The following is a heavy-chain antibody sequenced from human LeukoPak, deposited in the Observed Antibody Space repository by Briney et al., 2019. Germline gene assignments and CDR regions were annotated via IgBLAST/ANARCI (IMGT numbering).Heavy chain of an antibody. V-gene: IGHV1-8*01. CDR1: GYTFTSFD. CDR3: ARKFLGSRGYYFDY. Sequence: ASVKVSCKASGYTFTSFDINWVRQATGQGLEWMGWMNPNTGNTGYAQKFQGRVTMARDTSISTAYMELSSLRSDDTAVYYCARKFLGSRGYYFDYWGQGTLVTVSS. J-gene: IGHJ4*02. D-gene: IGHD3-10*01. CDR2: MNPNTGNT.